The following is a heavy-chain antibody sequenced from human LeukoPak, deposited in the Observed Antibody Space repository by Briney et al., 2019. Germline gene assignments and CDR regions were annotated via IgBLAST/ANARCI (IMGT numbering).Heavy chain of an antibody. D-gene: IGHD3-22*01. CDR3: ASLYYYDSSGYLDY. V-gene: IGHV4-61*01. CDR1: GDSVSSSNYY. J-gene: IGHJ4*02. Sequence: PSETLSLTCAVSGDSVSSSNYYWSWIRQPPGKGLEWIGYIYYGGNTNYNPSLQSRVTISVDTSKSQFSLKLSSVTAADTAVYYCASLYYYDSSGYLDYWGQGTLVTVSS. CDR2: IYYGGNT.